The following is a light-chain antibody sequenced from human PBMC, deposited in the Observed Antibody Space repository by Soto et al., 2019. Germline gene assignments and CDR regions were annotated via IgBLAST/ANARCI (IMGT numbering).Light chain of an antibody. CDR3: QQYGSSSIT. Sequence: EVVCTQSQSTLSLSPADSAPLSCRASQSVSNNYLAWYQQKPGQAPRLLIYGASSRATGIPDRFSGSGSGTDFTLTISRLEPEDFAVYYCQQYGSSSITFGQGTLLEIK. CDR1: QSVSNNY. CDR2: GAS. J-gene: IGKJ5*01. V-gene: IGKV3-20*01.